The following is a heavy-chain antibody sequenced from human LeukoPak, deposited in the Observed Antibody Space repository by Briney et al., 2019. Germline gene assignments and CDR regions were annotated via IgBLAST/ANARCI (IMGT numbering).Heavy chain of an antibody. CDR2: IKQDGSEK. D-gene: IGHD1-14*01. CDR3: ARNQRRLDY. CDR1: GITLSNYG. Sequence: PGGSLRLSCAVFGITLSNYGMSWVRQAPGKGLELVANIKQDGSEKYYVDSVKGRFTISRDNAKNSLYLQMNSLRAEDTAVYYCARNQRRLDYRGQGTLVTVSS. V-gene: IGHV3-7*01. J-gene: IGHJ4*02.